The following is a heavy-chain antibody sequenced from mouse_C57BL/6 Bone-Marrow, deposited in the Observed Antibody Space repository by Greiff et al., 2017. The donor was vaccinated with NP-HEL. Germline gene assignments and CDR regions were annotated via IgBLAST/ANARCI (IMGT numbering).Heavy chain of an antibody. J-gene: IGHJ2*01. CDR3: TLYYYGTPY. D-gene: IGHD1-1*01. CDR1: GYTFTDYE. CDR2: IDPETGGT. V-gene: IGHV1-15*01. Sequence: VKLQESGAELVRPGASVTLSCKASGYTFTDYEMHWVKQTPVHGLEWIGAIDPETGGTAYNQKFKGKAILTADKSSSTAYMELRSLTSEDSAVYYCTLYYYGTPYWGQGTTLTVSS.